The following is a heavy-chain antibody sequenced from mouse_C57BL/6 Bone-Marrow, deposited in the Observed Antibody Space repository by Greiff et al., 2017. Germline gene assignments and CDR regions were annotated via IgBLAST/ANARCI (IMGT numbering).Heavy chain of an antibody. CDR1: GFTFSSYG. V-gene: IGHV5-6*01. J-gene: IGHJ2*01. CDR3: ARRFLDY. Sequence: DVQLVESGGDLVKPGGSLKLSCAASGFTFSSYGMSWVRQTPDKRLEWVATISSGGSYTYYPDSVKGLFTISRGNAKNTLYLQMSSLKSEDTAMYYCARRFLDYWGQGTTLTVSS. CDR2: ISSGGSYT.